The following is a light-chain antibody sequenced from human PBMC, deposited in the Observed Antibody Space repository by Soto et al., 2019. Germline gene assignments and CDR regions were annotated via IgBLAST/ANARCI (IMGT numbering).Light chain of an antibody. J-gene: IGKJ1*01. CDR3: QQSYSTPWT. CDR1: QSISSY. V-gene: IGKV1-39*01. Sequence: DIHIAQSSSTLSASVGERDTNTCRASQSISSYLNWYQQKPGKAPKLLIYAASSLQSGVPSRFSGSGSGTDFTLTISSLQPEDFATYYCQQSYSTPWTFGQGTKVDIK. CDR2: AAS.